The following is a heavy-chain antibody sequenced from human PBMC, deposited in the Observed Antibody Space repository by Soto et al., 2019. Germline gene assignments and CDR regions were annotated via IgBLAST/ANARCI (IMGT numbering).Heavy chain of an antibody. CDR3: ATSPGVVTATPFDY. V-gene: IGHV1-69*13. CDR1: GGTFRSYS. D-gene: IGHD2-21*02. Sequence: GAPVELSCKASGGTFRSYSLSWVRQSPGQGLEWMGGIIPIFGTANYAQKFQGRVTITADESTSTAYMELSSLRSEDTAVYYCATSPGVVTATPFDYWGQGTLVTVSS. CDR2: IIPIFGTA. J-gene: IGHJ4*02.